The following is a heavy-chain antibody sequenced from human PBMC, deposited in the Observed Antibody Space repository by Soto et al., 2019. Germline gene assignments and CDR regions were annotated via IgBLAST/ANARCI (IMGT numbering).Heavy chain of an antibody. Sequence: SETLSLTCAVYGGSFSGYYWSWIRQPPGKGLEWIGEINHSGSTNYNPSLKSRVTISVDTSKNQFSLKLSSVTAADTAVYYCARSVVVVAAKGLRYYYYLDVWGQGTTVTGSS. CDR2: INHSGST. D-gene: IGHD2-15*01. CDR3: ARSVVVVAAKGLRYYYYLDV. V-gene: IGHV4-34*01. CDR1: GGSFSGYY. J-gene: IGHJ6*03.